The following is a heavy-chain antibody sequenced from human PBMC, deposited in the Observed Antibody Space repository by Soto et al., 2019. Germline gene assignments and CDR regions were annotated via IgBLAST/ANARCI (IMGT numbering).Heavy chain of an antibody. CDR1: GGSCSGYY. V-gene: IGHV4-34*01. D-gene: IGHD2-2*01. CDR3: ARGASAIVVVPAAMGSYYFDY. Sequence: QVQLQQWGAGLLKPSETLSLTCAVYGGSCSGYYWSWIRQPPGKGLEWIGEINHSGSTNYNPSLKSRVTISVDTSKNQFSLKLSSVTAADTAVYYCARGASAIVVVPAAMGSYYFDYWGQGTLVTVSS. J-gene: IGHJ4*02. CDR2: INHSGST.